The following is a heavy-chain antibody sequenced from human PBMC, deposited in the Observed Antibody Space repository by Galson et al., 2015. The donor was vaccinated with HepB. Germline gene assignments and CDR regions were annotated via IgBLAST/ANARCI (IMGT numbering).Heavy chain of an antibody. CDR1: GFTFSSYS. CDR3: ARDKNNGYSNFHKAFDY. CDR2: ISSSSSYI. D-gene: IGHD4-11*01. J-gene: IGHJ4*02. Sequence: SLRLSCAASGFTFSSYSMNWVRQAPGKGLEWVSSISSSSSYIYYADSVKGRFTISRDNAKNSLYLQMNSLRVEDTAVYYCARDKNNGYSNFHKAFDYWGQGTLVTVSS. V-gene: IGHV3-21*01.